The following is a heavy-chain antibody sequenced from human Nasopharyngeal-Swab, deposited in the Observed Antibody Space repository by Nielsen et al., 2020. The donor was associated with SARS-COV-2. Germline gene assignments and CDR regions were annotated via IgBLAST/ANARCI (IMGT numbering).Heavy chain of an antibody. Sequence: SETLSLTCTVSGVSISDTSYYWGWIRQTPGKGLEWIGNIYYSGSTNYNPSLKSRVTISVDTSKNQFSLKLSSVTAADTAVYYCARGVTAIRRGDNWFDPWGQGTLVTVSS. D-gene: IGHD2-21*02. J-gene: IGHJ5*02. CDR3: ARGVTAIRRGDNWFDP. CDR2: IYYSGST. CDR1: GVSISDTSYY. V-gene: IGHV4-39*07.